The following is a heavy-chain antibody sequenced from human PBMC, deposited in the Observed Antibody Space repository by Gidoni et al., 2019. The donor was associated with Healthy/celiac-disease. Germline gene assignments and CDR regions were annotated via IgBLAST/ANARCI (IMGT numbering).Heavy chain of an antibody. CDR1: GYTFTSYA. CDR2: INPGNGNT. Sequence: QVQLVQSGAEVKKPGASVKVSGKASGYTFTSYAMHWVRQAPGQRLEWMGWINPGNGNTKYSQKFQGRVTITRDTSASTAYMELSSLRSEDTAVYYCARPPYYYDSSGFGTWGQGTLVTVSS. CDR3: ARPPYYYDSSGFGT. D-gene: IGHD3-22*01. V-gene: IGHV1-3*01. J-gene: IGHJ5*02.